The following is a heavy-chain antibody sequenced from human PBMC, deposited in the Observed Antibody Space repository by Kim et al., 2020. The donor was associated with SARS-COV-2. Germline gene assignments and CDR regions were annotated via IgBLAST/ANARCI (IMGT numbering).Heavy chain of an antibody. CDR2: IYYSGST. CDR1: GGSISSGGYY. D-gene: IGHD1-26*01. Sequence: SETLSLTCTVSGGSISSGGYYWSWIRQHTGKGLEWIGYIYYSGSTYYNPSLKSRVTISVDTSKNQFSLKLSSVTAADTAVYYCARAREEPEYYFDYWGQGTLVTVSS. J-gene: IGHJ4*02. CDR3: ARAREEPEYYFDY. V-gene: IGHV4-31*03.